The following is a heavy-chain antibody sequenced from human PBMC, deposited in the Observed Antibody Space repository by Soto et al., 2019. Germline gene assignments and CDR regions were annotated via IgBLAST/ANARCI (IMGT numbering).Heavy chain of an antibody. J-gene: IGHJ3*02. D-gene: IGHD4-17*01. V-gene: IGHV1-3*01. CDR2: INAGNDDT. Sequence: ASVKVSCKASGNTFTSYAMHWVRQAPGQRLEWMGWINAGNDDTKYSQKFQGRVTIARDTSASTAYMELSSLRSADTAVYYCARERNDYGHYFPFDIWGQGTMVTVS. CDR1: GNTFTSYA. CDR3: ARERNDYGHYFPFDI.